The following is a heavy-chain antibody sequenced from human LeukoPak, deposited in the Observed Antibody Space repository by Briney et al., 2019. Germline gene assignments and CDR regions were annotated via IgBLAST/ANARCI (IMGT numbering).Heavy chain of an antibody. CDR3: AHLKPVPGIADL. CDR1: GFSLATSGVG. D-gene: IGHD6-13*01. CDR2: IYWNDDK. J-gene: IGHJ2*01. Sequence: SGPTLVKPTQTLTLTCTFSGFSLATSGVGVGWIRQPPGKALEWLALIYWNDDKRYSPSLKSRLTITKDTSKNQVVLTMTNMDPVDTATYYCAHLKPVPGIADLWGRGTLVTVSS. V-gene: IGHV2-5*01.